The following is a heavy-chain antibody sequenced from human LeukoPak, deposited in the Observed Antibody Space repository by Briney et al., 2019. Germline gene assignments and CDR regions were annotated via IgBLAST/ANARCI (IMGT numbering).Heavy chain of an antibody. CDR2: IYTSGST. Sequence: SETLSLTCTVSGGSISSYYWSWIRQPAGKGLEWIGRIYTSGSTNYNPSLKSRVTISVDTSKNQFSLKLSSVTAADTAVYYCARLMGIAAAGTDDYWGQGTLVTVSS. V-gene: IGHV4-4*07. D-gene: IGHD6-13*01. J-gene: IGHJ4*02. CDR3: ARLMGIAAAGTDDY. CDR1: GGSISSYY.